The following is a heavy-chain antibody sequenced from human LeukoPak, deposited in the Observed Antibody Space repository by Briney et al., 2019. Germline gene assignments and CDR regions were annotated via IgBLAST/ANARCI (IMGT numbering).Heavy chain of an antibody. CDR1: GITLSNYG. D-gene: IGHD3-22*01. Sequence: GGSLRLSCAVSGITLSNYGMSWVRQAPGKGLEWVAGISGSGGRTNYADSVKGRFTVSRDNPKNTLNLQMNSLRAEDTAVYFCAKRGVVIRVILVGFHKEANYFDSWGQGALVTVSS. CDR2: ISGSGGRT. J-gene: IGHJ4*02. V-gene: IGHV3-23*01. CDR3: AKRGVVIRVILVGFHKEANYFDS.